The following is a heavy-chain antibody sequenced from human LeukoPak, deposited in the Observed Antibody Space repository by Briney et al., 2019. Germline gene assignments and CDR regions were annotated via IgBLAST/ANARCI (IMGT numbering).Heavy chain of an antibody. J-gene: IGHJ4*02. CDR2: VDGGGGGT. D-gene: IGHD6-13*01. CDR1: GFTYSDYA. Sequence: GGSLRLSCAASGFTYSDYAMSWVRQAPGRGLEWVSSVDGGGGGTYYADSVKGRFTISRDNSKDTLYLQMNGLRAEDTAVYFCAKQSAGSAAWYSLHYDFWGQGTLVTVSS. V-gene: IGHV3-23*01. CDR3: AKQSAGSAAWYSLHYDF.